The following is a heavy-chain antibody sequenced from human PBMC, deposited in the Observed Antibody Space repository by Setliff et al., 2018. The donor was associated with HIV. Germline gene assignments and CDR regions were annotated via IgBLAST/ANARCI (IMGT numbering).Heavy chain of an antibody. CDR1: GGSISSYY. CDR2: IYYSGST. J-gene: IGHJ6*03. D-gene: IGHD2-15*01. CDR3: AREGGVDLPTMDV. Sequence: PSLTCTVSGGSISSYYWSWIRQPPGKGLEWIGYIYYSGSTSYNPSLKSRVTISVDTSKKQFSLKLRSVTAADTAVYYCAREGGVDLPTMDVWGKGTTVTVS. V-gene: IGHV4-59*01.